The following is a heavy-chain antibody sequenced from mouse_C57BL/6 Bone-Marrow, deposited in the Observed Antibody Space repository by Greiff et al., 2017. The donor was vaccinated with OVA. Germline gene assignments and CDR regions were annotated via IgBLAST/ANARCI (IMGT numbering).Heavy chain of an antibody. V-gene: IGHV5-4*03. D-gene: IGHD2-5*01. CDR2: ISDGGSYT. Sequence: EVKLMESGGGLVKPGGSLKLSCAASGFTFGSYAMSWVRQTPEKRLEWVATISDGGSYTYYPDNVKGRFTISRDNAKNNLYLQMSHLKSEDTAMYYCARGNYSNSWFAYWGQGTLVTVSA. CDR3: ARGNYSNSWFAY. J-gene: IGHJ3*01. CDR1: GFTFGSYA.